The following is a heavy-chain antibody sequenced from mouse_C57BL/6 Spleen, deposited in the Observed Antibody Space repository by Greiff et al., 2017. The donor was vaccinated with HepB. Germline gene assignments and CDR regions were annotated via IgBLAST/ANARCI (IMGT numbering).Heavy chain of an antibody. D-gene: IGHD2-1*01. CDR2: INPSSGYT. Sequence: QVQLQQSGAELARPGASVKMSCKASGYTFTSYTMHWVKQRPGQGLEWIGYINPSSGYTKYNQKFKDKATLTADKSSSTAYMQLSSLTSEDSAVYYCAGGGYGNYFYAMDYWGQGTSVTVSS. CDR1: GYTFTSYT. CDR3: AGGGYGNYFYAMDY. V-gene: IGHV1-4*01. J-gene: IGHJ4*01.